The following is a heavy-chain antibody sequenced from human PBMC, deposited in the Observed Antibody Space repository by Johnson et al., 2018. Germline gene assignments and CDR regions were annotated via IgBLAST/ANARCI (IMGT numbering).Heavy chain of an antibody. V-gene: IGHV3-33*01. CDR1: GFTFSSYG. Sequence: QVQLVESGGGLVKXGGSXRLXCAASGFTFSSYGMHWVRQAPGKGLEWVAVIWYDGSNKYYADSVKGRFTISRDNSKNTLYLQMNSLRAEDTAVYYCARDWVVVAATDAFDIWGQGTMVTVSS. J-gene: IGHJ3*02. CDR2: IWYDGSNK. D-gene: IGHD2-15*01. CDR3: ARDWVVVAATDAFDI.